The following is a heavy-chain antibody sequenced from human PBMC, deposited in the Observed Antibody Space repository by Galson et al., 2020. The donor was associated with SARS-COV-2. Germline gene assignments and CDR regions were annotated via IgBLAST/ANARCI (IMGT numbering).Heavy chain of an antibody. D-gene: IGHD4-17*01. Sequence: SQASETLSLTCAVYGGSFSGYYWSWIRQPPGKGLEWIGEINHSGSTNYNPSLKSRVTISVDTSKNQFSLKLSSVTAADTAVYYCARARTVTTFDYYYGMDVWGQGTTVTVSS. J-gene: IGHJ6*02. CDR1: GGSFSGYY. V-gene: IGHV4-34*01. CDR2: INHSGST. CDR3: ARARTVTTFDYYYGMDV.